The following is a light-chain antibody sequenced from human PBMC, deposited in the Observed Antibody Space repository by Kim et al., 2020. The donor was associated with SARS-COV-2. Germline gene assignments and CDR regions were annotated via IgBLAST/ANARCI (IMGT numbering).Light chain of an antibody. J-gene: IGKJ5*01. V-gene: IGKV3-11*01. CDR1: QSVSSY. CDR3: QQRSNWPPTT. CDR2: DAS. Sequence: SPGERATLSCRASQSVSSYLAWYQQKPGQAPRLLIYDASNRATGIPARFSGSGSGTDFTLTISSLEPDDFAVYYCQQRSNWPPTTFGQGTRLEIK.